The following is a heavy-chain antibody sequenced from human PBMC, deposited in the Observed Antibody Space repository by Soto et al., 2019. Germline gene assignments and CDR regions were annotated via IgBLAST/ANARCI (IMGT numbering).Heavy chain of an antibody. D-gene: IGHD5-12*01. V-gene: IGHV3-21*01. J-gene: IGHJ4*02. Sequence: GGSLRLSCATSGFTFSDYSMNWVRQAPGKGLEWVSSISSSGNYIYSADSVKGRFTISRDNTKSSLNLQMNSLRAEDTAVYYCARTGRWLQFEDYWGQGTLVTVSS. CDR2: ISSSGNYI. CDR1: GFTFSDYS. CDR3: ARTGRWLQFEDY.